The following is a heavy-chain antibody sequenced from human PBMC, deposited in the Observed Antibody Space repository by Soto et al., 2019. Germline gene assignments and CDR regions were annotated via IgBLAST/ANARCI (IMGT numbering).Heavy chain of an antibody. CDR1: GYTFSSYG. V-gene: IGHV1-18*01. Sequence: QVQLVQSGAEVKKPGASVKVSCKASGYTFSSYGISWVRQAPGQGLEWMGWISAYNGNTNYAQKLQGRVTMTTDASTSTAYMELRSLRSDDTAVYYCARGPNYDILTGNYDGMDVWGQGTTVTVSS. J-gene: IGHJ6*02. CDR3: ARGPNYDILTGNYDGMDV. CDR2: ISAYNGNT. D-gene: IGHD3-9*01.